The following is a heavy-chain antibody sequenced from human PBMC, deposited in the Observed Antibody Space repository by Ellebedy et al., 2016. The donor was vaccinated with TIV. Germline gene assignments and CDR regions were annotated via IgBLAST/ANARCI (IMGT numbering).Heavy chain of an antibody. CDR2: INHSGST. J-gene: IGHJ4*02. CDR3: ARGSIFGVAQAAI. V-gene: IGHV4-34*01. Sequence: SETLSLTCTVFGDFFSGYYWSWIRQPPGKGLEWIGEINHSGSTNYNPSLKSRITISVDTSKNQFSLKLSSVTAADTAVYYWARGSIFGVAQAAIWGQGTLVTVSS. D-gene: IGHD3-3*01. CDR1: GDFFSGYY.